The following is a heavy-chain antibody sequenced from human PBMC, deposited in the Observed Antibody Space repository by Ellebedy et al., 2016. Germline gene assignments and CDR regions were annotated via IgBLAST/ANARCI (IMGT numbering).Heavy chain of an antibody. CDR2: ISGIGTIT. V-gene: IGHV3-23*01. CDR3: AKGRPISNYPFRYYYYYYMDL. D-gene: IGHD4-11*01. J-gene: IGHJ6*03. CDR1: GFPFSTYA. Sequence: GESLKISXAASGFPFSTYAMGWVRQAPGKGLEWVSAISGIGTITYYADSVKGRFTISRDTAKTTQYLQMNSLRAEDTAVYYCAKGRPISNYPFRYYYYYYMDLWGKGTTVTVSS.